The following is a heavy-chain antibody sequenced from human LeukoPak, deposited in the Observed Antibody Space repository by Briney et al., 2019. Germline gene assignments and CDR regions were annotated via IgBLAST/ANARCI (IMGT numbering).Heavy chain of an antibody. Sequence: PSETLSPTCTVSGGSISSYYWSWIRQPPGKGLEWIASIYYSGSTYYNPSLKSRVTISVDTSKNQFSLKLSSVTAADTAVYYCARVFPYTVTTLGYWGQGTLVTVSS. CDR2: IYYSGST. CDR3: ARVFPYTVTTLGY. J-gene: IGHJ4*02. V-gene: IGHV4-59*05. D-gene: IGHD4-17*01. CDR1: GGSISSYY.